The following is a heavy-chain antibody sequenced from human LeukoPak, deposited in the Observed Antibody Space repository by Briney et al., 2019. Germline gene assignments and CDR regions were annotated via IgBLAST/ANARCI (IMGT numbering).Heavy chain of an antibody. V-gene: IGHV3-23*01. Sequence: PGGSLRLSCAASGFTFSSYAMSWVRQAPGKGLEWVSGITDSGGRRYYADSVKGRFTISRDNSKNTLYLQMNSLRAEDTAVFYCAGDSSGYSPTTGYYMDVWGKGTTVTVSS. D-gene: IGHD3-22*01. J-gene: IGHJ6*03. CDR2: ITDSGGRR. CDR1: GFTFSSYA. CDR3: AGDSSGYSPTTGYYMDV.